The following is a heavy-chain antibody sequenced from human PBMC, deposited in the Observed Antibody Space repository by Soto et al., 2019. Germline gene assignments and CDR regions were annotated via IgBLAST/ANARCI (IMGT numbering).Heavy chain of an antibody. CDR3: ARGHYYDSSGYYVLDY. CDR2: IWYDGSNK. D-gene: IGHD3-22*01. J-gene: IGHJ4*02. V-gene: IGHV3-33*01. Sequence: QVQREESGGGVVQPGRSLRLSCAASGFTFSSYDMHWVRQAPGKGLEWVAVIWYDGSNKYYADSVKGRFTISRDNSKNTLYLQMNSLRAEDTAVYYCARGHYYDSSGYYVLDYWGQGTLVTVSS. CDR1: GFTFSSYD.